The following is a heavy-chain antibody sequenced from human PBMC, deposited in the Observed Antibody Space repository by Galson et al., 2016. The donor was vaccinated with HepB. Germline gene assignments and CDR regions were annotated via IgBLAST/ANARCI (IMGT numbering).Heavy chain of an antibody. D-gene: IGHD3-10*01. V-gene: IGHV4-59*12. CDR1: GASIRRYY. Sequence: SETLSLTCTVSGASIRRYYWSWIRQSPGKGLEWIGFIYHLGNTDYNPSLESRVPISLDTSKSLLSLRVRSVTAADTAFYYCATITFAHGFDIWGQGAAVTVSS. J-gene: IGHJ3*02. CDR3: ATITFAHGFDI. CDR2: IYHLGNT.